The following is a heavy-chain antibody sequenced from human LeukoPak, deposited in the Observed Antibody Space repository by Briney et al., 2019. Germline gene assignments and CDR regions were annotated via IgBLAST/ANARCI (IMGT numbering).Heavy chain of an antibody. J-gene: IGHJ3*02. CDR2: IFKTGDTA. V-gene: IGHV3-23*01. CDR3: ARKQWELGAFDI. D-gene: IGHD1-26*01. CDR1: GFTFSDYA. Sequence: GGSLRLSCAASGFTFSDYAMSWVRQAPGKGLEWVSTIFKTGDTAHYADIVRGRFTISRDNSKNTLYLQMNSLRAEDTAVYYCARKQWELGAFDIWGQGTMVTVSS.